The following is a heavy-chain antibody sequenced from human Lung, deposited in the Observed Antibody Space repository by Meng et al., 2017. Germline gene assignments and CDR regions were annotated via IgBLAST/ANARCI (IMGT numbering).Heavy chain of an antibody. D-gene: IGHD2-21*02. J-gene: IGHJ3*02. V-gene: IGHV3-30*04. Sequence: GGSLRLSCAASGFTFSSYAMHWVRQAPGKGLEWVAVISYDGSNKYYADSVKGRFTISRDNSKNTLYLQMNSLRAEDTAVYYCARDQVMRFYCGGDCYSSGAFDIWGQGTMVTVSS. CDR2: ISYDGSNK. CDR1: GFTFSSYA. CDR3: ARDQVMRFYCGGDCYSSGAFDI.